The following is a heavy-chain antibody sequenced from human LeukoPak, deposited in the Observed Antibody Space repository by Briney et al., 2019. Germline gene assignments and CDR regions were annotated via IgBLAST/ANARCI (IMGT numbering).Heavy chain of an antibody. D-gene: IGHD2-21*02. V-gene: IGHV3-30*02. CDR2: IRYDGSNK. J-gene: IGHJ6*03. CDR3: AKPRDSILYYYYYMDV. CDR1: GFTFSSYG. Sequence: GGSLRLSCAASGFTFSSYGMHWVRQAPGKGLEWVAFIRYDGSNKYYADSVKGRFTISRDNSKNTLYLQMNSLRAEDTAVYHCAKPRDSILYYYYYMDVWGKGTTVTVSS.